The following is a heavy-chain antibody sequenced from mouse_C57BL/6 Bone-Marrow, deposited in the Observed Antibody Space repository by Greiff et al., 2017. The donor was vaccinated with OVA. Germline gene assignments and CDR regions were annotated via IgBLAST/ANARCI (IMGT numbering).Heavy chain of an antibody. CDR3: ARRHYYGSSDYAMDY. J-gene: IGHJ4*01. V-gene: IGHV5-12*01. CDR1: GFTFSDYY. Sequence: EVNLVESGGGLVQPGGSLKLSCAASGFTFSDYYMYWVRQTPEKRLEWVAYISNGGGSTYYPDTVKGRFTISRDNAKNTLYLQMSRLKSEDTAMYYCARRHYYGSSDYAMDYWGQGTSVTVSS. CDR2: ISNGGGST. D-gene: IGHD1-1*01.